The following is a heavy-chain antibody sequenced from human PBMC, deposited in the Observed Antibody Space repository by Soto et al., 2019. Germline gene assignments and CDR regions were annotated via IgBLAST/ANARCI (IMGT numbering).Heavy chain of an antibody. CDR2: IYYSGST. CDR3: ARPLFGRGNWFDP. J-gene: IGHJ5*02. D-gene: IGHD3-10*01. CDR1: GGSISSYY. V-gene: IGHV4-59*01. Sequence: SETLSLTSTVSGGSISSYYWSWIRQPPGKGLEWIGYIYYSGSTNYNPSLKSRVTISVDTSKNQFSLKLSSVTAADTAVYYCARPLFGRGNWFDPWGQGTLVTVSS.